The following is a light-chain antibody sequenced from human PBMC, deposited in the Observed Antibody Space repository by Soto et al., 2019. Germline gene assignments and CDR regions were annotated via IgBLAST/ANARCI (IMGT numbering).Light chain of an antibody. CDR2: AAS. V-gene: IGKV1-6*01. CDR1: QGIRNY. CDR3: LQDYNYPRT. Sequence: AIQMTQSPSSLSASVGDRVTITCRASQGIRNYLGWYQQKPGKAPKLLIYAASTLQSGVPSRLSGSGSDTDFTLSINNLQPEDFATYYCLQDYNYPRTFGQGTKVDIK. J-gene: IGKJ1*01.